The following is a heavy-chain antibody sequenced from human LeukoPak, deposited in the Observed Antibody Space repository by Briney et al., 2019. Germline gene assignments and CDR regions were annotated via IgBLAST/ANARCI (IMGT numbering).Heavy chain of an antibody. J-gene: IGHJ4*02. CDR3: ATTDTAMVTALGY. CDR2: INHSGST. CDR1: GVSFSGYY. V-gene: IGHV4-34*01. D-gene: IGHD5-18*01. Sequence: SETLSLTCAVYGVSFSGYYWSWIRQPPGKGLEWIGEINHSGSTNYNPSLKSRVTISVDTSKNQFSLKLSSVTAADTAVYYCATTDTAMVTALGYWGQGTLVTVSS.